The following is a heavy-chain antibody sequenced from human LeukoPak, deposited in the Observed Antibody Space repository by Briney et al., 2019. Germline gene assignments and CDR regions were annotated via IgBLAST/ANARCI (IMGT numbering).Heavy chain of an antibody. CDR3: ARVRTDAFDI. CDR1: GFTVSSNY. Sequence: GGSLRLSCAASGFTVSSNYMSWVRQAPGKGLEWVSVIYSGGSTCYADSVKGRFTISRDNSKNTLYLQMNSLRAEDTAVYYCARVRTDAFDIWGQGTMVTVSS. V-gene: IGHV3-53*01. J-gene: IGHJ3*02. D-gene: IGHD1-1*01. CDR2: IYSGGST.